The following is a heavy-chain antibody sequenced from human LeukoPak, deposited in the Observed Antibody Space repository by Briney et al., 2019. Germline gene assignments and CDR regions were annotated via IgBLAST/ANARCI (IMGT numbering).Heavy chain of an antibody. Sequence: SETLSLTCTVSGGSISSYYWSWIRQPPGKGLEWIGYIYYSGSTNYNPSLKSRVTISVDTSKNQFSLKLSSVTAADTAVYYCARETVTATPYHDYWGQGTLVTVSS. D-gene: IGHD2-21*02. J-gene: IGHJ4*02. CDR2: IYYSGST. CDR3: ARETVTATPYHDY. V-gene: IGHV4-59*01. CDR1: GGSISSYY.